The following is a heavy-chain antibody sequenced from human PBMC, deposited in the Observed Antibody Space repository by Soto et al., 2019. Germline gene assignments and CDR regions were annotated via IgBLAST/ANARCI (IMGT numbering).Heavy chain of an antibody. CDR2: INHSGST. V-gene: IGHV4-34*01. Sequence: SETLSLTCAVYGGSFSGYYWSWIRQPPGKGLEWIGEINHSGSTNYNPSLKSRVTISVDTSKNQFSLKLSSVTAADTAVYYCARQSVGIAAAGNLDYYYCMDVWGQGTTVTVSS. CDR3: ARQSVGIAAAGNLDYYYCMDV. CDR1: GGSFSGYY. J-gene: IGHJ6*02. D-gene: IGHD6-13*01.